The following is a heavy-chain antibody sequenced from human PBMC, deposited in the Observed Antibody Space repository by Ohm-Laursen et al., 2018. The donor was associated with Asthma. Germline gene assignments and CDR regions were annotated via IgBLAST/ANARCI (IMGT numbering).Heavy chain of an antibody. CDR3: AKDSRNVWFREFCGMDV. J-gene: IGHJ6*02. D-gene: IGHD3-10*01. V-gene: IGHV1-46*03. CDR2: INPSGGST. CDR1: GYTFTSYY. Sequence: GASVKVSCKASGYTFTSYYMHWVRQAPGQGLEWMGIINPSGGSTSYAQKFQGRVTMTRDTSTSTVYMELSSLRSEDTAVYYCAKDSRNVWFREFCGMDVWGQGTTVTVSS.